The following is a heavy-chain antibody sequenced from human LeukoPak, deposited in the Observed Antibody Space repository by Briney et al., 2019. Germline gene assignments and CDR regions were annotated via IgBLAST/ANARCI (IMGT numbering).Heavy chain of an antibody. CDR1: GYTFTSYG. J-gene: IGHJ6*03. D-gene: IGHD3-22*01. CDR3: ARGFDSSGHQYYYYMDV. V-gene: IGHV1-18*01. Sequence: ASVKVSCKASGYTFTSYGISWVRQAPGQGLEWMGWISAYNGNTNYAQKLQGRVTMTTDTSTSTAYMELSSLRSEDTAVYYCARGFDSSGHQYYYYMDVWGKGTTVTISS. CDR2: ISAYNGNT.